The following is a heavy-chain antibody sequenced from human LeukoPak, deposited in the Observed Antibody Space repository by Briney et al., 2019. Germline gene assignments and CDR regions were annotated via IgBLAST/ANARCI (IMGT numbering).Heavy chain of an antibody. V-gene: IGHV1-2*02. CDR2: INPNSGGT. CDR1: GYTFTSYY. D-gene: IGHD2-2*02. CDR3: ARIRGYCSSTSCYTLNY. J-gene: IGHJ4*02. Sequence: AASVKVSCKASGYTFTSYYMHWVRQAPGQGLEWMGWINPNSGGTNYAQKFQGRVTMTRDTSISTAYMELSRLRSDDTAVYYCARIRGYCSSTSCYTLNYWGQGTLVTVSS.